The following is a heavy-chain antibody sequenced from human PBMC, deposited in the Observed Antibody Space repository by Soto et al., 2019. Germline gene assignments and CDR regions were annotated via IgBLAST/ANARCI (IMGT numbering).Heavy chain of an antibody. Sequence: GESLKISCKGSGYSFTSYWISWVRQMPGKGLEWMGRIDPSDSYTNYSPSFQGHVTISADKSISTAYLQWSSLKASDTAMYYCASPVFGDDVNYYSKGVDVSGQGTTGTGS. CDR1: GYSFTSYW. CDR2: IDPSDSYT. J-gene: IGHJ6*02. CDR3: ASPVFGDDVNYYSKGVDV. D-gene: IGHD4-17*01. V-gene: IGHV5-10-1*01.